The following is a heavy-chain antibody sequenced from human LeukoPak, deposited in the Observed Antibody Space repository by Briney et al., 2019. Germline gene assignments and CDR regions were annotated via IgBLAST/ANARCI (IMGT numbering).Heavy chain of an antibody. Sequence: GGSLRLSCAASGFTFSIYSMHWVRHSPGKGLEWVSSISSSSSYIYYADSVKGRFTISRDNAKNSLYLQMNSLRAEDTAVYYCARVGATTYAFDYWGQGTLVTVSS. V-gene: IGHV3-21*01. D-gene: IGHD1-26*01. CDR2: ISSSSSYI. CDR3: ARVGATTYAFDY. CDR1: GFTFSIYS. J-gene: IGHJ4*02.